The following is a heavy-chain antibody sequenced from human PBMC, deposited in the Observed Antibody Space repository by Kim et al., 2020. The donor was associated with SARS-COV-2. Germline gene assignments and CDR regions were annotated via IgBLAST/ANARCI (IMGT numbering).Heavy chain of an antibody. J-gene: IGHJ6*02. CDR1: GGTFSSYA. CDR3: ASLVDSKKPYYYYGMDV. V-gene: IGHV1-69*04. CDR2: IIPILGIA. Sequence: SVKVSCKASGGTFSSYAISWVRQAPGQGLEWMGRIIPILGIANYAQKFQGRVTITADKSTSTAYMELSSLRSEDTAVYYCASLVDSKKPYYYYGMDVWGQGTTVTVSS. D-gene: IGHD2-2*01.